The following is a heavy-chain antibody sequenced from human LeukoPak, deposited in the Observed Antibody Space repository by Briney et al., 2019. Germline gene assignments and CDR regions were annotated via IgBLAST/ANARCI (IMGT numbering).Heavy chain of an antibody. Sequence: PSETLSLTCAVYGGSFSDYYWNWIRQPPGKGLEWIGEINHSGSTNYNPSLRSRVTISGDSSNNHFSLRLISVTAADTALYYCARASSGDYVFDVWGQGIPVTVSS. CDR2: INHSGST. CDR1: GGSFSDYY. J-gene: IGHJ4*02. V-gene: IGHV4-34*01. CDR3: ARASSGDYVFDV. D-gene: IGHD4-17*01.